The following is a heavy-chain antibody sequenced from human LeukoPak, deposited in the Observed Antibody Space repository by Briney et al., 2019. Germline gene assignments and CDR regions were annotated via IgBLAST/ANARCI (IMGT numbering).Heavy chain of an antibody. V-gene: IGHV4-59*01. Sequence: PSETLSLTCTVSGGSIRNFGWNWVRQPPGKGLEWIGHIYYSGSTNYNPSLKSRVTISVDTSKNQVSLKLSSVTEADTAVYNGARKRLASGIPDVSHIWGQGTMVTVSS. CDR2: IYYSGST. J-gene: IGHJ3*02. D-gene: IGHD1-14*01. CDR1: GGSIRNFG. CDR3: ARKRLASGIPDVSHI.